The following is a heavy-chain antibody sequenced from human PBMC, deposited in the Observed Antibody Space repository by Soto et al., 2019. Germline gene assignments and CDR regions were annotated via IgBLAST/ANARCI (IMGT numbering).Heavy chain of an antibody. V-gene: IGHV3-11*06. Sequence: QVQLVESGGGLVKPGGSLRLSCAASGFTFSDYYMSWIRQAPGKGLEWVSYISSSSSYTNYADSVKGRFTISRDNAKNSLYLQMNSLRAEDTAVYYCARDRVAAAENWFDPWGQGTLVTVSS. CDR2: ISSSSSYT. CDR1: GFTFSDYY. J-gene: IGHJ5*02. D-gene: IGHD6-13*01. CDR3: ARDRVAAAENWFDP.